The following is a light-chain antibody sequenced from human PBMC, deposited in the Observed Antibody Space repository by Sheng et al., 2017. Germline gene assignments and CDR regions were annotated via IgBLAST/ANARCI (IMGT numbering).Light chain of an antibody. V-gene: IGLV2-14*03. J-gene: IGLJ1*01. Sequence: QSALTQPASVSGSPGQSITISCTGTSSDIGGYNYVSWYQQHPGKAPKLIIYDVTNRPSGVSNRFSGSKSGNTASLTISGLQAEDEADYYCSSYTSSSTFYVFATGTKVTVL. CDR1: SSDIGGYNY. CDR3: SSYTSSSTFYV. CDR2: DVT.